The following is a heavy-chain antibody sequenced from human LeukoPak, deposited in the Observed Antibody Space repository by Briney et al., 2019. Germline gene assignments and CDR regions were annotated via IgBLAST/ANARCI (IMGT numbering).Heavy chain of an antibody. J-gene: IGHJ4*02. Sequence: SETLSLTCAVYGGSFSGYYWSWIRQPPGKGLEWVGEINHSGSTNYNPSLKSRVTISVDTSRNQFSLKLSSVTAADTAVYYCARGLGRDWGQGTLVTVSS. CDR1: GGSFSGYY. CDR3: ARGLGRD. CDR2: INHSGST. V-gene: IGHV4-34*01.